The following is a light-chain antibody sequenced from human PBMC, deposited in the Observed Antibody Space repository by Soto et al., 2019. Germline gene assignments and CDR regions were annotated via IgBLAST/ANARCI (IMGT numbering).Light chain of an antibody. J-gene: IGLJ2*01. CDR3: SSYTSSNTLV. V-gene: IGLV2-14*01. CDR2: EVT. CDR1: SSDVGGYNY. Sequence: QSALTQPASVSGSPGQSITISCTGTSSDVGGYNYVSWYQQHPGKVPKLMIYEVTNRPSGVSNRFSGSKSGNTASLTISGLLADDEADYYCSSYTSSNTLVFGGGTQLTVL.